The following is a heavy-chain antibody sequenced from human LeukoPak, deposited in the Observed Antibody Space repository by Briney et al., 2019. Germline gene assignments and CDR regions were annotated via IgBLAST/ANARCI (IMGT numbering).Heavy chain of an antibody. CDR2: IKQNGSDK. Sequence: PGGSLRLSCAVSGFTFSSYDMSWVRQAPGKGLEWVANIKQNGSDKYYVDSVKGRFTISRDNTKNSLYLQMNSLRAEDTAVYYCASYILTGYYNGHDAFDIWGQGTMVIVSS. CDR1: GFTFSSYD. CDR3: ASYILTGYYNGHDAFDI. J-gene: IGHJ3*02. V-gene: IGHV3-7*01. D-gene: IGHD3-9*01.